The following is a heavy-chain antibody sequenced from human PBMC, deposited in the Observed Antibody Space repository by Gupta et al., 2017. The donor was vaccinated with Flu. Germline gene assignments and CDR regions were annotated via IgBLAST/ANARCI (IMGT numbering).Heavy chain of an antibody. Sequence: QVQLVQSGAEVKKPGASVKVSCKASGYTLTNYDINWVRQDPGQGLEWMGWMNPNSGNTGYARKFQGRVTMTRSTSISTAYMELSRLRSEDTAVYYCARGGWNDYYYAMDVWGQGATVIV. CDR1: GYTLTNYD. V-gene: IGHV1-8*01. J-gene: IGHJ6*02. CDR3: ARGGWNDYYYAMDV. CDR2: MNPNSGNT. D-gene: IGHD1-1*01.